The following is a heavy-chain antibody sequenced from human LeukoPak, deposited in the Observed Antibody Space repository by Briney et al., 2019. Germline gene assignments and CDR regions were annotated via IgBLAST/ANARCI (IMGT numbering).Heavy chain of an antibody. J-gene: IGHJ1*01. CDR1: GFTFSSYG. Sequence: GGSLRLSCAASGFTFSSYGMHWVRQAPGKGLEWVAVISYDGSNKYYADSVKGRFTISRDNSKNTLYLQMNSLRAEDTAVYYCAKVGDSSGYPPEYFQHWSQGTLVTVSS. D-gene: IGHD3-22*01. V-gene: IGHV3-30*18. CDR3: AKVGDSSGYPPEYFQH. CDR2: ISYDGSNK.